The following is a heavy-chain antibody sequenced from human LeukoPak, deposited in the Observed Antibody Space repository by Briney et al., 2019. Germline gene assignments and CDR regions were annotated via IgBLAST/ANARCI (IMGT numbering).Heavy chain of an antibody. CDR1: GFTFSSYA. CDR3: ARDVYYSGAFDI. D-gene: IGHD3-10*01. J-gene: IGHJ3*02. CDR2: ISSSSSYI. Sequence: PGGSLRLSCAASGFTFSSYAMSWVRQAPGKGLEWVSSISSSSSYIYYADSVKGRFTISRDNAKNSLYLQMNSLRAEDTAVYYCARDVYYSGAFDIWGQGTMVTVSS. V-gene: IGHV3-21*01.